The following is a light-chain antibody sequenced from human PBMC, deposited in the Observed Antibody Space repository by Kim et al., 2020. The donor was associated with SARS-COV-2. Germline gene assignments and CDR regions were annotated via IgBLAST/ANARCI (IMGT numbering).Light chain of an antibody. CDR2: DYD. V-gene: IGLV6-57*01. J-gene: IGLJ3*02. Sequence: KGTISCTRSSGRIASTHVQWCQQRPGSSPTAVIYDYDQRPSGVPDRFSGSSDSSSNSASLTISGLKAEDEADYYCQSYHSSYHWVFGGGTQLTVL. CDR1: SGRIASTH. CDR3: QSYHSSYHWV.